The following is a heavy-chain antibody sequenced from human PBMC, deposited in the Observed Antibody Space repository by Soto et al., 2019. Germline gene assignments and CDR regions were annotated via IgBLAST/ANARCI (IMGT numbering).Heavy chain of an antibody. J-gene: IGHJ4*02. CDR2: IYYSGST. CDR1: GGSVSSGSYY. CDR3: ASGGGYYDILTGLDY. V-gene: IGHV4-61*01. D-gene: IGHD3-9*01. Sequence: SETLSLTCTVSGGSVSSGSYYWSWIRQPPGKGLEWIGYIYYSGSTNYNPSLKSRVTISVDTSKNQFSLKLSSVTAADTAVYYCASGGGYYDILTGLDYWGQETLVTVSS.